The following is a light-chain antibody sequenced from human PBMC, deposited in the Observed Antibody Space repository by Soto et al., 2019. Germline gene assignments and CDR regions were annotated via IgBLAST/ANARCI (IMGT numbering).Light chain of an antibody. Sequence: DIQMTQSPSSVSGSVGDRVTISCRASQGITSWLAWYQQKPGRAPKLLIYAASTLQTGVPSRFSRSGSGTEFTLTISSLQPEDFETYYCQQATSLPRTFGQGTNVDIK. J-gene: IGKJ1*01. CDR3: QQATSLPRT. CDR2: AAS. V-gene: IGKV1-12*01. CDR1: QGITSW.